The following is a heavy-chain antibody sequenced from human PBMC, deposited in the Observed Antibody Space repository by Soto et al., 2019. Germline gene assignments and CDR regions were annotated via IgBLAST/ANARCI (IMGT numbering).Heavy chain of an antibody. Sequence: GGSLRLSCAASGFTFSSYAMHWVRQSPGKGLEWVAVISYDGSNKYYADSVKGRFTISRDNSKNTLYLQMNSLRAEDTAVYYCARDTTMIVVVSPIDYWGQGTLVTVSS. D-gene: IGHD3-22*01. CDR2: ISYDGSNK. CDR3: ARDTTMIVVVSPIDY. J-gene: IGHJ4*02. V-gene: IGHV3-30-3*01. CDR1: GFTFSSYA.